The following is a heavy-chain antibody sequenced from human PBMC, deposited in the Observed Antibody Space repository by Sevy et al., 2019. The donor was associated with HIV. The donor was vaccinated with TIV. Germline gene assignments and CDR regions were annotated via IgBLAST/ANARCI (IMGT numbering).Heavy chain of an antibody. Sequence: GGSLRLSCTASGFTFSDYYMSWIRQAPGKGLEWVSDISTSSNYINYADSVKGRFIISRHNAKNSLYLQMNSLRAEDTAVYFCARVRYNYGQHYFDYWGQGTLVTVSS. J-gene: IGHJ4*02. CDR3: ARVRYNYGQHYFDY. D-gene: IGHD5-18*01. CDR2: ISTSSNYI. CDR1: GFTFSDYY. V-gene: IGHV3-11*06.